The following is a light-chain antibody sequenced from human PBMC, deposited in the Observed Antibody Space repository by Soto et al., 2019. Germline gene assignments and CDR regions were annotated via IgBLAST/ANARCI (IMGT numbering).Light chain of an antibody. V-gene: IGLV1-40*01. J-gene: IGLJ2*01. CDR2: GNS. CDR3: QSYDSSLSGVV. CDR1: SSNIGAGYD. Sequence: QSVLTQPPSVSGAPGQRVTISCTGSSSNIGAGYDVHWYQQLPGTAPKLPIYGNSNRPSGVPDRFSGSKSGTSASLAITGLQAEDEADYYCQSYDSSLSGVVFGGGTKRTVL.